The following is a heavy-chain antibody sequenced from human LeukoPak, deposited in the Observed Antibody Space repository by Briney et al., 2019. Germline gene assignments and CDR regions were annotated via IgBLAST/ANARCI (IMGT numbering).Heavy chain of an antibody. D-gene: IGHD1-26*01. CDR1: GFTFSSYV. Sequence: PGRSLRLSCAASGFTFSSYVMHWVRQAPGKGLEWVAVISYDGSNKYYADSVKGRFTISRDNSKNTLYLQMNSLRAEDTAVYYCARDGERGELGEYYYGMDVWGQGTTVTVSS. J-gene: IGHJ6*02. V-gene: IGHV3-30-3*01. CDR2: ISYDGSNK. CDR3: ARDGERGELGEYYYGMDV.